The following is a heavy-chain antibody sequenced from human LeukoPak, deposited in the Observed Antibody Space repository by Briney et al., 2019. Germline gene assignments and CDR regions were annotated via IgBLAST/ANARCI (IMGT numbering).Heavy chain of an antibody. J-gene: IGHJ1*01. Sequence: GASVKVSCKVSGYTLTELSMHWVRQAPGKGLEWMGGFDPEDGETIYAQKFQGRVTMTEDTSTDTAYMELSSLRSEDTAVYYCATAEPLDYGDYAFPHFQHWGQGTLVTVSS. V-gene: IGHV1-24*01. CDR2: FDPEDGET. CDR1: GYTLTELS. CDR3: ATAEPLDYGDYAFPHFQH. D-gene: IGHD4-17*01.